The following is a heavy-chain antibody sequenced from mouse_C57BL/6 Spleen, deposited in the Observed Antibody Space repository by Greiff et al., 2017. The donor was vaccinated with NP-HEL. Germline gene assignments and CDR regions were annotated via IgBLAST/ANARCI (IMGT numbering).Heavy chain of an antibody. CDR1: GFSLSTSGMG. CDR2: IYWDDDK. Sequence: QVTLKESGPGILQSSQTLSLTCSFSGFSLSTSGMGVSWIRQPSGKGLEWLAHIYWDDDKRYNPSLKSRLTISKDTSRNQVFLKITSVDTADTATYYCARRDSITTVVGWYFDVWGTGTTVTVSS. J-gene: IGHJ1*03. CDR3: ARRDSITTVVGWYFDV. V-gene: IGHV8-12*01. D-gene: IGHD1-1*01.